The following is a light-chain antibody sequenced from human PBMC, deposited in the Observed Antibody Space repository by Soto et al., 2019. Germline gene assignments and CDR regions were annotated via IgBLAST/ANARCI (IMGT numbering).Light chain of an antibody. CDR1: ISDVGGYNY. CDR2: EVS. J-gene: IGLJ2*01. V-gene: IGLV2-8*01. CDR3: GSYAGLNKYVA. Sequence: QSALTQPPSASGSPGQSVTISCPGTISDVGGYNYVSWYQQHPGKAPKLMIYEVSERPSGVPDRFSGSKSGITASLTVSGLQAEDEADYYCGSYAGLNKYVAFGGGTKLTVL.